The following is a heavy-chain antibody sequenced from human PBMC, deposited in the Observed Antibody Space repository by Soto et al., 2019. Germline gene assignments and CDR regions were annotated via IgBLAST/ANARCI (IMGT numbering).Heavy chain of an antibody. Sequence: SETLSLTCAVSGGSISSGGYSWSWIRQPPGKGLEWIGYIYHSGSTYYNPSLKSRVTISVDRSKNQFSLKLSSVTAAETAVYYCDRGGDGSRHPDDAFDIWGQGTMVTVSS. J-gene: IGHJ3*02. CDR2: IYHSGST. CDR1: GGSISSGGYS. D-gene: IGHD3-10*01. CDR3: DRGGDGSRHPDDAFDI. V-gene: IGHV4-30-2*01.